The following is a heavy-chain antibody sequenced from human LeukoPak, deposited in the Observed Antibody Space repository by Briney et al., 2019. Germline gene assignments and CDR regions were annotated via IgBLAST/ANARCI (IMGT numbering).Heavy chain of an antibody. CDR2: IYTSGNT. CDR3: ARMGDYVGIYFDY. CDR1: GGSISSYY. V-gene: IGHV4-4*07. Sequence: SETLSLTCTVSGGSISSYYWSWIRHSAGKGLEWIGRIYTSGNTNYNPSLNSRATMSVDTSKNQFSLKLSSVTAADTAVYYCARMGDYVGIYFDYWGQGTLVIVSS. D-gene: IGHD4-17*01. J-gene: IGHJ4*02.